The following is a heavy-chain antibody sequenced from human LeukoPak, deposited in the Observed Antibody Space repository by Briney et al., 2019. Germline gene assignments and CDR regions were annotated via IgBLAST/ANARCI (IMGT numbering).Heavy chain of an antibody. CDR1: GFTFSSYE. Sequence: GGSLRLSCIASGFTFSSYEMDWVRRAPGKGLEWVSYIGSSGGSRYYADSVKGRFTTSRDNAKNSLYLQMNSLRAEDTAVYYCAKGDGDAFDIWGQGTMVTASS. V-gene: IGHV3-48*03. D-gene: IGHD5-24*01. CDR3: AKGDGDAFDI. CDR2: IGSSGGSR. J-gene: IGHJ3*02.